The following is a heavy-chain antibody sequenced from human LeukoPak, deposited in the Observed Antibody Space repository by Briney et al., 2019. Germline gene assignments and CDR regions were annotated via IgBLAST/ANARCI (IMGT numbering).Heavy chain of an antibody. CDR1: GFIFNSYA. CDR3: ARDHDWGFGY. Sequence: GGSLRLSCAASGFIFNSYAMNWIRQAPGEGLEWVSYISRTNSIYYSDSVRGRFTISRDNAKNSLYLQMNSLRDEDTAVYYCARDHDWGFGYWGQGILVAVSS. V-gene: IGHV3-48*02. D-gene: IGHD2-21*01. CDR2: ISRTNSI. J-gene: IGHJ4*02.